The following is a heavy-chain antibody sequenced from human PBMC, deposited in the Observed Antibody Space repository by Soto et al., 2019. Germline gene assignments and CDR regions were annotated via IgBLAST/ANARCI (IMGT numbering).Heavy chain of an antibody. CDR2: IYPGDSDT. Sequence: GESLKISFKGSGYSFTSYLICWVRQMPVKGLEWMGIIYPGDSDTRYSPSFQGQVTISADKSISTAYLQWSSLKASDTAMYYCARRGDYPGNYYGMDVGGHGTKVTVS. CDR3: ARRGDYPGNYYGMDV. D-gene: IGHD3-16*01. J-gene: IGHJ6*02. V-gene: IGHV5-51*01. CDR1: GYSFTSYL.